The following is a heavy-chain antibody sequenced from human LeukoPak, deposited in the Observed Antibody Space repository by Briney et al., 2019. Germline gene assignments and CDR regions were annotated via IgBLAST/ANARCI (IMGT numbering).Heavy chain of an antibody. V-gene: IGHV3-23*01. J-gene: IGHJ4*02. CDR1: GFTFSSYS. CDR3: AKDRHDILTAFDY. Sequence: GGSLRLSCAASGFTFSSYSMSWVRQAPGKGLEWVSAISGSGGSTHYADSVKGRFTISRDNSKNTLYLQMNSLRAEDTAVYYCAKDRHDILTAFDYWGQGTLVTVSS. CDR2: ISGSGGST. D-gene: IGHD3-9*01.